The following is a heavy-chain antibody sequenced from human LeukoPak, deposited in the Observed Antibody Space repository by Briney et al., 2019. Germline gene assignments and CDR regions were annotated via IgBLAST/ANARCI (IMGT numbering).Heavy chain of an antibody. Sequence: GASLQISCQGSGYRFTSSWIGWVRQLPGKGLEWMGIIYPGESDTRYSPSFQGEVTISADKSSSTAYLQWSILKASDTAMYYFARLTTFGGAVYYWGQGTLVSVSS. J-gene: IGHJ4*02. CDR3: ARLTTFGGAVYY. CDR2: IYPGESDT. V-gene: IGHV5-51*01. CDR1: GYRFTSSW. D-gene: IGHD3-16*01.